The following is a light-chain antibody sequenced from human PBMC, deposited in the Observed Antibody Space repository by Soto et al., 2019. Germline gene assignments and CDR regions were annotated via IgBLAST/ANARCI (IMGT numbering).Light chain of an antibody. V-gene: IGKV3-20*01. Sequence: EIVLTQSPGTLSLSPGERATLSCRASQSVSSSYLAWYQQKPGQAPRLLIYGASSRATGIPDRFSGSGSGTDFTLTISRLEPEDFAVYYCQQYGSYRRSWITFGQGTRLEIK. CDR1: QSVSSSY. CDR2: GAS. J-gene: IGKJ5*01. CDR3: QQYGSYRRSWIT.